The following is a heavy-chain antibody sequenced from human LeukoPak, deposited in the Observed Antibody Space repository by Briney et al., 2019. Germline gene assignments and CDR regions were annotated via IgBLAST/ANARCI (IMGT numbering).Heavy chain of an antibody. CDR2: IYHSGST. CDR3: TRTQYCNGGSCYTEVAY. CDR1: GGSISSGGYS. J-gene: IGHJ4*02. D-gene: IGHD2-15*01. V-gene: IGHV4-30-2*01. Sequence: SETLSFTCAVSGGSISSGGYSWSWIRQPPGKGLEWIGYIYHSGSTYYNPSLKSRVTISVDRSKNQFSLRLDSVTAADTAVYYCTRTQYCNGGSCYTEVAYWGQGTLVTVSS.